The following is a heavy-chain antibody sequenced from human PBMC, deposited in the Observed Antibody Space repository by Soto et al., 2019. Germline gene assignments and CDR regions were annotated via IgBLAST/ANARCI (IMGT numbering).Heavy chain of an antibody. CDR1: GFSVKRYW. J-gene: IGHJ6*02. CDR2: FGGDENYT. V-gene: IGHV3-74*01. D-gene: IGHD3-3*01. CDR3: GKGKELGVVRYGLDA. Sequence: GGSLRLSCGASGFSVKRYWMHWVRQAPGKGLVWLSRFGGDENYTDYADSVRGRFTISRDIAKNTIYLQMNSLRAEYTAVYYCGKGKELGVVRYGLDAWGQGTTVTVSS.